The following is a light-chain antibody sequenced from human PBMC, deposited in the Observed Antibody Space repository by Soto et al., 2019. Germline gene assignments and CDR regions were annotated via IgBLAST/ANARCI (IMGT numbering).Light chain of an antibody. CDR2: DVT. CDR3: NSYTTINSLGV. J-gene: IGLJ3*02. V-gene: IGLV2-14*03. CDR1: SSDVGGYNH. Sequence: QSALTQPASVSGSPGQSITISCTGTSSDVGGYNHVSWYQQHPGKAPKLIIYDVTNRPSGISNRFSGSKSGNTASLTVSGLQAEDEADYYCNSYTTINSLGVFGGGTKLTVL.